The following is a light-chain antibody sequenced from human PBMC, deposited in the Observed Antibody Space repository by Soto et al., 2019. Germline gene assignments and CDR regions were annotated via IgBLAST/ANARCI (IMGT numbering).Light chain of an antibody. Sequence: SYELTQPPSVSEAPGQTAKITCGGNDIESKTVHWYQQKPGQAPVLVIYDDSERPSGIPERFAGSNSGNTATLTISRVEAGDEADYYCQLWDSATDHQVFGGGTQLTVL. CDR2: DDS. J-gene: IGLJ3*02. CDR1: DIESKT. V-gene: IGLV3-21*02. CDR3: QLWDSATDHQV.